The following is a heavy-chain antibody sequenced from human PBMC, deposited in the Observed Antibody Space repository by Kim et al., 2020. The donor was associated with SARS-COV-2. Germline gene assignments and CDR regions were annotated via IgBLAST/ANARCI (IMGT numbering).Heavy chain of an antibody. CDR1: GYTFTSHS. CDR3: AREQSRGADLDY. Sequence: ASVKVSCKASGYTFTSHSVFWLRQAPGQRLEWVGYIVVGSGNTRYSPSLQGRVTITRDTSASTAYMELSSLRSEDTALYYCAREQSRGADLDYWGQGSLVTVS. V-gene: IGHV1-3*01. CDR2: IVVGSGNT. J-gene: IGHJ4*02.